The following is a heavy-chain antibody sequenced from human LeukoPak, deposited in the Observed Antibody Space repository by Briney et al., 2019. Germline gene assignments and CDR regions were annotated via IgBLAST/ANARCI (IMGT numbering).Heavy chain of an antibody. CDR3: ARVVAAAEAEGYYYYGMDV. Sequence: GGSLRLSCAASGFTFSSHSMNWVRQAPGKGLEWVSSISSSSSFKNNADSVKGRFTISRDNAKNSLYLQMNSLRAEDTAVYYCARVVAAAEAEGYYYYGMDVWGKGTTVTVSS. D-gene: IGHD6-13*01. V-gene: IGHV3-21*01. CDR1: GFTFSSHS. CDR2: ISSSSSFK. J-gene: IGHJ6*04.